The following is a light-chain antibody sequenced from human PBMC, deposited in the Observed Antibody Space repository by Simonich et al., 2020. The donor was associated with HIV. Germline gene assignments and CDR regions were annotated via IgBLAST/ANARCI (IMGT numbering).Light chain of an antibody. CDR1: SGSTASNY. V-gene: IGLV6-57*03. CDR3: QSYDSSNQDVV. CDR2: EDN. Sequence: NFMLTQPHSVSESPGKTVTISCTRSSGSTASNYVQWYQQRPGSAPTTVIYEDNQRPSGVPDRFSGSIDSSSNSASLTISGLKTEDGADYYCQSYDSSNQDVVFGGGTKLTVL. J-gene: IGLJ2*01.